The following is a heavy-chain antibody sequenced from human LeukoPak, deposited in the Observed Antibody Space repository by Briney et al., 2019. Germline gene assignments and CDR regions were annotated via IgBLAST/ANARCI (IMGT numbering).Heavy chain of an antibody. CDR2: MNYSGST. J-gene: IGHJ4*02. CDR3: ARGSLYYSDSNTYHYYFDS. D-gene: IGHD2/OR15-2a*01. V-gene: IGHV4-34*01. Sequence: SETLSLTCAVYGGALRGYFWSWIRHPPGKGREGLGEMNYSGSTIYNPSLTSRVTMSVDTSKNQISLQLTSVTAADTSVYYCARGSLYYSDSNTYHYYFDSWGQGTLVTVSS. CDR1: GGALRGYF.